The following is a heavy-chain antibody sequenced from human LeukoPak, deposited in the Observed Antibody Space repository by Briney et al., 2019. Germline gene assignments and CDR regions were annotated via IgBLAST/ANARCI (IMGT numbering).Heavy chain of an antibody. CDR3: ARRYSGSSSWYSVDY. J-gene: IGHJ4*02. Sequence: GGSLRLSCAASGFTFSNYGMHWVRQAPGKGLEWVAVISYDGTKKYYADSVEGRFTISRDNSKNTLYLQMNSLRTEDTAVFYCARRYSGSSSWYSVDYWGQGTLVTVSS. CDR2: ISYDGTKK. V-gene: IGHV3-30*03. CDR1: GFTFSNYG. D-gene: IGHD6-13*01.